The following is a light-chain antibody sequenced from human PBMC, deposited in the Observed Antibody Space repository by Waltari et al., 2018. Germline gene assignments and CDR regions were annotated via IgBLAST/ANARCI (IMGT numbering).Light chain of an antibody. CDR1: QSISTY. J-gene: IGKJ2*01. CDR2: AAS. Sequence: DIQITQPPSSLSASVADRVSITCRASQSISTYLHWYQQKPGKAPKLLIYAASSLQFGVPSRFSGSGSGTDFTLTISSLQPEDFATYYCQQTYSTLYTFGQGTKLEIK. V-gene: IGKV1-39*01. CDR3: QQTYSTLYT.